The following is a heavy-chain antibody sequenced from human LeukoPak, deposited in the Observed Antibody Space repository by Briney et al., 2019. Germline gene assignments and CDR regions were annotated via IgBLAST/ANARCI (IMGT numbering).Heavy chain of an antibody. D-gene: IGHD2-15*01. V-gene: IGHV4-39*01. CDR3: AGGVVVAATPGHFDY. Sequence: SETLSLTCTVSGGSISSSSYYWTWIRQPPGKGLEWIGSIYYSGSTYYNPSLKSRVTISVDTSKIQFSLKLNSVTAADTAVYYCAGGVVVAATPGHFDYWGQGTLVIVSS. J-gene: IGHJ4*02. CDR2: IYYSGST. CDR1: GGSISSSSYY.